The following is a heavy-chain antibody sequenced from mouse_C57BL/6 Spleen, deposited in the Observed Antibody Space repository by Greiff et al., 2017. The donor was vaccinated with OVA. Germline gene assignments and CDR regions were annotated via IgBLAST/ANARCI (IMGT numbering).Heavy chain of an antibody. J-gene: IGHJ2*01. CDR3: ATTVVAYYFDY. V-gene: IGHV5-4*01. CDR1: GFTFSSYA. Sequence: EVHLVESGGGLVKPGGSLKLSCAASGFTFSSYAMSWVRQTPEKRLEWVATISDGGSYTYYPDNVKGRFTISRDNAKNNLYLQMSHLKSEDTAMYYCATTVVAYYFDYWGQGTTLTVSS. D-gene: IGHD1-1*01. CDR2: ISDGGSYT.